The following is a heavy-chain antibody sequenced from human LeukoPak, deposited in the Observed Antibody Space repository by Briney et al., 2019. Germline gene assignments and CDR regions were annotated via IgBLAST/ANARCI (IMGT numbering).Heavy chain of an antibody. D-gene: IGHD2-15*01. CDR2: IYYSGST. CDR1: GGSISSSSYY. Sequence: SETLSLTCTVSGGSISSSSYYWGWIRQPPGKGLEWIGSIYYSGSTYYNPSLKSRVTISVDTSKNQFSLKLSSVTAADTAVYYCARITGSGRNDAFDTWGQGTMVTVSS. J-gene: IGHJ3*02. V-gene: IGHV4-39*07. CDR3: ARITGSGRNDAFDT.